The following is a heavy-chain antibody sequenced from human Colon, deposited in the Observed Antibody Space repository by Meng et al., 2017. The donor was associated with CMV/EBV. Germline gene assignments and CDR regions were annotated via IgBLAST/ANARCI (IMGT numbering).Heavy chain of an antibody. Sequence: GGSLRLSCGVSGVTFRNLWMMWVRQPPGMGLEWVGRITTLGKNGTVDYAAPVRGRFTISRDDSRDTLYLQMDSLKTEDTAVYYCTTDVPFSGGALDYWGRGTLVTVSS. V-gene: IGHV3-15*01. J-gene: IGHJ4*02. CDR3: TTDVPFSGGALDY. CDR1: GVTFRNLW. CDR2: ITTLGKNGTV. D-gene: IGHD2/OR15-2a*01.